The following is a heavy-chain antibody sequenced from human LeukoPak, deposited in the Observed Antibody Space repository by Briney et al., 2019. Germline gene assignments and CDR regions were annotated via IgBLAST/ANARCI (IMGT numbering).Heavy chain of an antibody. Sequence: GGSLRLSCAASGFTFSSYEMNWVRQAPGKGLEWVSYISSSGTTIYYADSVKGRFTISRDNAKNPLYLQMNSLRAEDTAVYYCARLGGGSYSGYWGQGTLVTVSS. D-gene: IGHD1-26*01. V-gene: IGHV3-48*03. CDR1: GFTFSSYE. CDR3: ARLGGGSYSGY. CDR2: ISSSGTTI. J-gene: IGHJ4*02.